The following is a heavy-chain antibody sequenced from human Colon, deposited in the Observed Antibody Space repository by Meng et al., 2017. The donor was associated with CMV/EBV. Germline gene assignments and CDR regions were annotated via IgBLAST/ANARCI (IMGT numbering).Heavy chain of an antibody. CDR2: INPSGGST. CDR3: ARGDVGYCSSTSCYTYYYYGMDV. J-gene: IGHJ6*02. D-gene: IGHD2-2*02. Sequence: ASVKVSCKTSGYAFSSYYVHWVRQAPGQGLEWMGFINPSGGSTTYSEKLQGRVTMTRDTSTSTIYMDLSGLRSEDTAVYYCARGDVGYCSSTSCYTYYYYGMDVWGQGTTVTVSS. CDR1: GYAFSSYY. V-gene: IGHV1-46*01.